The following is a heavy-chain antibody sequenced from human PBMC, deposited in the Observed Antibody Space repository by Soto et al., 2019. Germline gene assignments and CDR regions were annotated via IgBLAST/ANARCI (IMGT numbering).Heavy chain of an antibody. CDR2: INHRGSI. D-gene: IGHD6-13*01. CDR3: ARARRGSSSWYRNWFDP. V-gene: IGHV4-34*01. J-gene: IGHJ5*02. CDR1: GGSFSGYY. Sequence: QVQLQQWGAGLLKPSETLSLTCAVYGGSFSGYYWSWIRQPPGKGLEWIGEINHRGSINYNPSLKSRVTISVDTSKNQFSLKLSSVTAADTAVYYCARARRGSSSWYRNWFDPWGQGTLVTVSS.